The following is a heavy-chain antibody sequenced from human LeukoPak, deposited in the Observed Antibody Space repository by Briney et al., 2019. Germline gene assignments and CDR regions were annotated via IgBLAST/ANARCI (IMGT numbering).Heavy chain of an antibody. V-gene: IGHV3-7*01. Sequence: GGSLRLSCVASGFTFSSYWMSWVRQAPGKGLEWVANIKQDGSEKYYVDSVKGRFTISRDNAKNSLYLQMNSLRAEDTAVYYCARVNYDILTGYYNADPNFDYWGQGTLVTVSS. D-gene: IGHD3-9*01. CDR2: IKQDGSEK. CDR3: ARVNYDILTGYYNADPNFDY. CDR1: GFTFSSYW. J-gene: IGHJ4*02.